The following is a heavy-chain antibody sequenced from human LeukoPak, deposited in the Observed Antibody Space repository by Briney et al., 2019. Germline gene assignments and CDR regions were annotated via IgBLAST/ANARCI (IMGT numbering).Heavy chain of an antibody. CDR2: IGGSNGIT. D-gene: IGHD5-12*01. CDR1: GFTFDYYW. Sequence: GGSLRLSCAASGFTFDYYWMHWVRQAPGKGLEWVSVIGGSNGITFYVGSVKGRFTISRDNSKDTLYLQMNSLRAEDTAVYYCARNENSGWGYFDYWGQGTLVTVSS. CDR3: ARNENSGWGYFDY. J-gene: IGHJ4*02. V-gene: IGHV3-23*01.